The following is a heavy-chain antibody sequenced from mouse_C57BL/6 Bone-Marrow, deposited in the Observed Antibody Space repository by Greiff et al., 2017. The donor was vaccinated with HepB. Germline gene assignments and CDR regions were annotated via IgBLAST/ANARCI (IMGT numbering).Heavy chain of an antibody. CDR1: GFTFSDYY. Sequence: EVMLVESEGGLVQPGSSMKLSCTASGFTFSDYYMAWVRQVPEKGLEWVANINYDGSSTYYLDSLQSRVIISRDNAKNILYLQMSSLKSEDTDTYYCARAGYWGEWFAYWGQGTLVTVSA. CDR3: ARAGYWGEWFAY. CDR2: INYDGSST. J-gene: IGHJ3*01. D-gene: IGHD3-1*01. V-gene: IGHV5-16*01.